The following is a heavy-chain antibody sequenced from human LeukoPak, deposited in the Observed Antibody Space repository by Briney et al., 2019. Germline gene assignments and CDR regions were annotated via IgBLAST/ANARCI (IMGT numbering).Heavy chain of an antibody. CDR2: IYYSGST. D-gene: IGHD3-3*01. J-gene: IGHJ4*02. Sequence: SETLSLTCTVSGGSISSSSYYWGWLRQPPGKGMEWIGSIYYSGSTYYNPSLKSRVTISVDTSKNQFSLKLSSVTAADTAVYYCEIWSGHGAPVNYWGQGTLVTVSS. CDR3: EIWSGHGAPVNY. CDR1: GGSISSSSYY. V-gene: IGHV4-39*07.